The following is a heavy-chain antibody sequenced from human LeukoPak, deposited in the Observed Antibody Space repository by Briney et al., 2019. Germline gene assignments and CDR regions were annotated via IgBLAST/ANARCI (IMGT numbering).Heavy chain of an antibody. V-gene: IGHV3-9*01. CDR3: AKAVTISTQYFDY. CDR1: GITFSSYG. J-gene: IGHJ4*02. D-gene: IGHD3-3*01. Sequence: GGSLRLSCAASGITFSSYGMSWVRQAPGKGLEWVSGISWNSGSIGYADSVKGRFTISRDNAKNSLYLQMNSLRAEDTALYYCAKAVTISTQYFDYWGQGTLVAVSP. CDR2: ISWNSGSI.